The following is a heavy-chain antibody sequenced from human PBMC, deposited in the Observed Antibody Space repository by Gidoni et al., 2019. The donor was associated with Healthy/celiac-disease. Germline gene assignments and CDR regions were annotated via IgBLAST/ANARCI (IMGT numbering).Heavy chain of an antibody. CDR2: IRSKAYGGTT. CDR1: GFTFGDYA. V-gene: IGHV3-49*04. Sequence: EVQLVESGGGLVQPGRSLRISCTASGFTFGDYAMSWVRHAPGKGLEWVGFIRSKAYGGTTEYAASVKGRFTISRDDSKSIAYLQMNSLKTEDTAVYYCTRLQAVAGKNWVYYYYYGMDVWGQGTTVTVSS. J-gene: IGHJ6*02. D-gene: IGHD6-19*01. CDR3: TRLQAVAGKNWVYYYYYGMDV.